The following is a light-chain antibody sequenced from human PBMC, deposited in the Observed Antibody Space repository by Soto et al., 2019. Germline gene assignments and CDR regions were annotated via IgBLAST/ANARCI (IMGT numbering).Light chain of an antibody. Sequence: QSALTQPASVSGSPVQSITISCTGTSSDVGGYNYVSWYQQHPGKAPKLLIYEVSNRPSGVSNRFSGSKSGNTASLTISGLQAEDEADYYCSSYTSSSTGVVFGGGTKLTVL. J-gene: IGLJ2*01. CDR1: SSDVGGYNY. CDR2: EVS. CDR3: SSYTSSSTGVV. V-gene: IGLV2-14*01.